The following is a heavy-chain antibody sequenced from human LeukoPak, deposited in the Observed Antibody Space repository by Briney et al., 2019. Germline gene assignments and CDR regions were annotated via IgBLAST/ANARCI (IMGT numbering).Heavy chain of an antibody. D-gene: IGHD6-19*01. Sequence: SETLSLTCTVSGGSISSYYWSWIRQPPGKGLEWIGYIYYSGSTNYNPSLKSRVTISVDTSKNQFSLKLSSVTAADTAVYYCARGVPPPYSSGWYRDYYYYGMDVWGQGTTVTVSS. V-gene: IGHV4-59*01. CDR2: IYYSGST. J-gene: IGHJ6*02. CDR3: ARGVPPPYSSGWYRDYYYYGMDV. CDR1: GGSISSYY.